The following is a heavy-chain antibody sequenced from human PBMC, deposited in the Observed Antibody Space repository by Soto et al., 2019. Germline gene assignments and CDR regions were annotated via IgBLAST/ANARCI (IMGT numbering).Heavy chain of an antibody. J-gene: IGHJ2*01. CDR2: ISSSSGYI. V-gene: IGHV3-21*01. CDR1: GFTFSSYS. D-gene: IGHD4-17*01. CDR3: ARDGDYNIRYFVL. Sequence: EVQLVESGGGLVKPGGSLRLSCAASGFTFSSYSMNWVRQAPGKGLEWVSSISSSSGYIYYADSVKGRFTISRDSAKNSLCLQVNRLSAEDTAVHYCARDGDYNIRYFVLWGRGTLVTVSS.